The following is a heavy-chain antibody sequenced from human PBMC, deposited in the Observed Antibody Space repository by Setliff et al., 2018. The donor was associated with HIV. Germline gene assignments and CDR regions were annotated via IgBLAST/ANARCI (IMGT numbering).Heavy chain of an antibody. CDR1: GFTLSDAW. J-gene: IGHJ6*03. CDR2: IKSRTDGGTT. CDR3: TRDACTSTSTCYRVDYYYYYMGV. D-gene: IGHD3-16*01. Sequence: PGGSLRLSCVASGFTLSDAWMSWVRQAPGKGLEWVGRIKSRTDGGTTDYAAPVKGRFTISRDDSKNTLYLQMNSLQSEDTAVYYCTRDACTSTSTCYRVDYYYYYMGVWGKGTTVTVSS. V-gene: IGHV3-15*01.